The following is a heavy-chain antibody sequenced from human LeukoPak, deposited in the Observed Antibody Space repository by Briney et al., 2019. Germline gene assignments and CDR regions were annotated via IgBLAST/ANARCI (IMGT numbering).Heavy chain of an antibody. V-gene: IGHV3-33*06. CDR1: GFTFSNYG. Sequence: PGKSLRLSCTASGFTFSNYGMHWVRQAPGKGLDWVAVIWYDGGNKFYADSVKGRFTISRDNSKNTLYLQMNTLRADDTAVYYCAKWADPMMVVGINAFDIWGQGTMVTVSS. J-gene: IGHJ3*02. D-gene: IGHD3-22*01. CDR2: IWYDGGNK. CDR3: AKWADPMMVVGINAFDI.